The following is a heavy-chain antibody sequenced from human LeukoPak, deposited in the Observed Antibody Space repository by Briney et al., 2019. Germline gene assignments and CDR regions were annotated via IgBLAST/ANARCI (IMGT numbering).Heavy chain of an antibody. J-gene: IGHJ6*02. CDR2: ITGRSNTI. Sequence: GGSLRLSCSVSGFIFSSYSMNWVRQAPGQGPEWIAYITGRSNTIYYAESVKGRFTISRDNGKNSLYLQMNNLTAEDTAVYCCASRYQGDNYGMVVWGQGTTVTVSS. CDR1: GFIFSSYS. V-gene: IGHV3-48*01. CDR3: ASRYQGDNYGMVV. D-gene: IGHD2-2*01.